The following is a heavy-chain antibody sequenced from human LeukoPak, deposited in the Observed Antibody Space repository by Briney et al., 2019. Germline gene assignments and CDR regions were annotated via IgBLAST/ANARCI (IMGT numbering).Heavy chain of an antibody. CDR3: ARACYGDYEWYFDL. J-gene: IGHJ2*01. D-gene: IGHD4-17*01. Sequence: GASVKVSCKASGYTFTGYYMHWVRRAPGQGLEWMGRINPNSGGTNYAQKFQGRVTMTRDTSISTAYMELSRLRSDDTAVYYCARACYGDYEWYFDLWGRGTLVTVSS. V-gene: IGHV1-2*06. CDR1: GYTFTGYY. CDR2: INPNSGGT.